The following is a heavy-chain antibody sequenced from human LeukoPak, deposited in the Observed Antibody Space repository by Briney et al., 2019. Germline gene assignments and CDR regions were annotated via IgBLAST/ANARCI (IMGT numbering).Heavy chain of an antibody. CDR2: IYHSGST. CDR1: GGSISSSNW. CDR3: ARLITMVRGLEDWFDP. D-gene: IGHD3-10*01. Sequence: PSETLSLTCAVSGGSISSSNWWSWVRQPPGKGLECIGEIYHSGSTNYNPSLNSRVTISVDKSKNQFSLKLSSVTAADTAVYYCARLITMVRGLEDWFDPWGQGSLVTVSS. V-gene: IGHV4-4*02. J-gene: IGHJ5*02.